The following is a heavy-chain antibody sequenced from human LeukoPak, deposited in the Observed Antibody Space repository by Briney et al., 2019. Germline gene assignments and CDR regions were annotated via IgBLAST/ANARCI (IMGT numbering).Heavy chain of an antibody. D-gene: IGHD6-13*01. CDR2: IYYSGST. V-gene: IGHV4-39*01. CDR1: GGSISSSSYY. Sequence: SETLSLTCTVSGGSISSSSYYWGWIRQPPGKGLEWIGSIYYSGSTYYNPSLKSRVTISVDTSKNQFSLKLSSVTAADRAVYYCARRGIAAAGAFDYWGQGTLVIVSS. J-gene: IGHJ4*02. CDR3: ARRGIAAAGAFDY.